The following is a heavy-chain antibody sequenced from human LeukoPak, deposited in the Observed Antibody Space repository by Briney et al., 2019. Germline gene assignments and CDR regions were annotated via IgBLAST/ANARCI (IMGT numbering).Heavy chain of an antibody. D-gene: IGHD6-19*01. CDR2: ISSSSITI. CDR3: ARMVAVAGRGPVGDY. Sequence: GGSLRLACAASGFTFSNYDMNWVRQAPGKGLEWLLYISSSSITIYYADSVKGRFTISRDNAKNSLYLQMNSLRAEDTAVYYCARMVAVAGRGPVGDYWGQGALVTVSS. V-gene: IGHV3-48*01. J-gene: IGHJ4*02. CDR1: GFTFSNYD.